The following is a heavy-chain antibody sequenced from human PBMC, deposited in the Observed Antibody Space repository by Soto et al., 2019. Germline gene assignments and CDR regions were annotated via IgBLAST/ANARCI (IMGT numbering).Heavy chain of an antibody. J-gene: IGHJ4*02. V-gene: IGHV3-23*01. CDR1: GFTFSSYA. CDR3: AKERRIFGVVIDKYYFDY. D-gene: IGHD3-3*01. CDR2: ISGGGGST. Sequence: EVQLLESGGGLVQPGGSLRLSCAASGFTFSSYAMSWVRQAPGKGLEWVSAISGGGGSTYYADSVKGRFTISRDNSKNTLYLQMNSLRAEDTAVYYCAKERRIFGVVIDKYYFDYWGQGTLVTVSS.